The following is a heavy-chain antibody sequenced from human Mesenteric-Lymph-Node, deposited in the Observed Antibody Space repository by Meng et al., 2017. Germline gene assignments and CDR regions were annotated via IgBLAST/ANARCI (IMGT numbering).Heavy chain of an antibody. CDR3: ARSELLWFGELSFMDV. J-gene: IGHJ6*02. CDR1: GYIFTGYY. CDR2: INPNSGGT. D-gene: IGHD3-10*01. V-gene: IGHV1-2*06. Sequence: ASVKVSCKASGYIFTGYYMHWVRQAPGQGLEWMGRINPNSGGTNYAQKFQGRVTMTRDTSISTAYMELSRLRSDDTAVYYCARSELLWFGELSFMDVWGQGTTVTVSS.